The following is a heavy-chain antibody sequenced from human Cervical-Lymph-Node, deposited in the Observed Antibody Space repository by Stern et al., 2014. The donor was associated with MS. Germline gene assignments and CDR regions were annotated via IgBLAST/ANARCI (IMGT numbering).Heavy chain of an antibody. D-gene: IGHD1-1*01. CDR3: ARDTSSPERSDW. Sequence: EVQLEESGGGVIQPGGSLRLSCTASGFTVSRDYMTWVRQAPGKGLEWVSLITNVGSTFYTDSVKGRFTISRDDSKNTVYLHMTSLRVEDTAMYYCARDTSSPERSDWWGQGTLVTVSS. J-gene: IGHJ4*02. CDR1: GFTVSRDY. V-gene: IGHV3-53*01. CDR2: ITNVGST.